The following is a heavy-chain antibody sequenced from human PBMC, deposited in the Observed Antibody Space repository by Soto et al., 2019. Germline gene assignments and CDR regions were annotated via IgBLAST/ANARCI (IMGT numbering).Heavy chain of an antibody. CDR3: TTLYDSSGYYIDY. J-gene: IGHJ4*02. CDR1: GFTFSNAW. V-gene: IGHV3-15*07. D-gene: IGHD3-22*01. Sequence: GGSLRLSCAASGFTFSNAWMNWVRQAPGKGLEWVGRIKSKTDGGTTDYAAPVKGRFTISRDDSKNTLYLQMNSLKTEDTAVYYCTTLYDSSGYYIDYWGQGTLVTVSS. CDR2: IKSKTDGGTT.